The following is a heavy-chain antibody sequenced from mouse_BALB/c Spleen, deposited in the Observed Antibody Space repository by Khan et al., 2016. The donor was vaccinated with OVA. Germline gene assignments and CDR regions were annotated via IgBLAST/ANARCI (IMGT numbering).Heavy chain of an antibody. CDR1: DFSLDNYS. CDR3: ARRGYDYGRGALFAY. CDR2: IWSGGST. J-gene: IGHJ3*01. D-gene: IGHD2-4*01. V-gene: IGHV2-2*02. Sequence: QVQLKESGPGLVAPSQSLSITCTVSDFSLDNYSIHWIRQSPGKGLEWLGVIWSGGSTDYNAAFISRLTITKDNSRSQVFFKMNSLQPNDTAIYYGARRGYDYGRGALFAYWGQGTLVTVSA.